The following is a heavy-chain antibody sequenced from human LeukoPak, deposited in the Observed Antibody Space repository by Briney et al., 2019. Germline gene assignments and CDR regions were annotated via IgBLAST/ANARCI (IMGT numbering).Heavy chain of an antibody. CDR1: GFAFNNYW. Sequence: GGSLRLSCAASGFAFNNYWMSWVRQAPGKGLEWVALISYDGYDKSYADSVRGRFTISRDNSRNTLYLQMDSLRSEDTAVYYCARDFFPVVDSTWYEIGYWGQGTLVTVSS. V-gene: IGHV3-30-3*01. D-gene: IGHD2-21*01. J-gene: IGHJ4*02. CDR2: ISYDGYDK. CDR3: ARDFFPVVDSTWYEIGY.